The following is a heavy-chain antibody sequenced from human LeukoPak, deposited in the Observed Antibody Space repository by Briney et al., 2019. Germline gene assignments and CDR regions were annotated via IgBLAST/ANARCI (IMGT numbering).Heavy chain of an antibody. J-gene: IGHJ4*02. CDR3: AKDPPGPTYYDILTGYYRPSRFDY. V-gene: IGHV3-23*01. CDR1: GFTFSSYA. D-gene: IGHD3-9*01. Sequence: GGSLRLSCAASGFTFSSYAMSWVRQAPGKGLEWVSAISGSGGSTYYADSVKGRFTISRDTSKNTLYLQVNSLRAEDTAVYYCAKDPPGPTYYDILTGYYRPSRFDYWGQGTLVTVSS. CDR2: ISGSGGST.